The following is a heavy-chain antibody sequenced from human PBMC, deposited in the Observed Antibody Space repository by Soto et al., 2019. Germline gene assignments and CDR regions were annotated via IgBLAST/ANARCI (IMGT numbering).Heavy chain of an antibody. CDR2: IYWDDDK. CDR3: AHSLPTVVTRFWDY. D-gene: IGHD4-17*01. J-gene: IGHJ4*02. CDR1: GFSVSTSGVG. V-gene: IGHV2-5*02. Sequence: QITLKESGPTLVKPTQTLTLTCTCSGFSVSTSGVGVGWIRQPPGKALEWLALIYWDDDKRYRPSLKSRLTITKDTPKDLSILTMTNMAPLDTAPYYYAHSLPTVVTRFWDYWGQGTLVTVSS.